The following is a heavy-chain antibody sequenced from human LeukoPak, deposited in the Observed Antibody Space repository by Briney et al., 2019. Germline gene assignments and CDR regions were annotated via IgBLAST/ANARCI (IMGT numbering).Heavy chain of an antibody. D-gene: IGHD6-13*01. CDR3: AKGSGYSSSWYYHDY. Sequence: PGGSLRLSCAASGFTFSSYAMSWVRQAPGKGLEWVSAISGSGGSTYYADSVKGRFTISRDNSKNTLYLQMNSLRAEDTAVYYCAKGSGYSSSWYYHDYWGQGTLVTVSS. CDR2: ISGSGGST. V-gene: IGHV3-23*01. CDR1: GFTFSSYA. J-gene: IGHJ4*02.